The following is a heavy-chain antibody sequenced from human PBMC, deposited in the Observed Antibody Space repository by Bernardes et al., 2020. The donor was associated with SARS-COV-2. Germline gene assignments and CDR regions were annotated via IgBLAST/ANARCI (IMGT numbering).Heavy chain of an antibody. CDR2: IYWNDDK. CDR3: AHRRAADQLYNWFDP. V-gene: IGHV2-5*01. Sequence: SGPTLVKPTQTLTLTCTFSGFSLSTSGVGVGWIRQPPGKALEWLALIYWNDDKRYSPSLKSRLTISKDTSKNQVVLTLTNMDPVDTATYYCAHRRAADQLYNWFDPWGQGTLVTVSS. D-gene: IGHD2-2*01. CDR1: GFSLSTSGVG. J-gene: IGHJ5*02.